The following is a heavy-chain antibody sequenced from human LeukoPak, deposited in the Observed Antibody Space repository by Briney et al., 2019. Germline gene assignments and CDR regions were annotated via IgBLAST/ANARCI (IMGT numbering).Heavy chain of an antibody. CDR1: GGSISSGDYY. D-gene: IGHD4-23*01. J-gene: IGHJ4*02. Sequence: PSETLSLTCTVSGGSISSGDYYWSWIRQPPGKGLEWIGYIYYSGSTYYNPSLKSRVTISVDTSKNQFSLKLSSVTAADTAVYYCARDLLNQGNHLDYWGQGTLVTVSS. V-gene: IGHV4-30-4*01. CDR2: IYYSGST. CDR3: ARDLLNQGNHLDY.